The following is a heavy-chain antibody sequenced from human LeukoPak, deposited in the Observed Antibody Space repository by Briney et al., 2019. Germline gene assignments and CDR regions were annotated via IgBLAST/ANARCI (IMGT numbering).Heavy chain of an antibody. J-gene: IGHJ4*02. CDR2: IRGSGGST. Sequence: RGSLRLSCAASGFTFSSYAMSWVRQAPGKGLEWVSVIRGSGGSTDYADSVKGRFTISRDNSKSTLYLQMSSLRAEDTGVYYCAKSGGGNHYLFDYWGQGTLHSLSS. V-gene: IGHV3-23*01. CDR3: AKSGGGNHYLFDY. D-gene: IGHD4-23*01. CDR1: GFTFSSYA.